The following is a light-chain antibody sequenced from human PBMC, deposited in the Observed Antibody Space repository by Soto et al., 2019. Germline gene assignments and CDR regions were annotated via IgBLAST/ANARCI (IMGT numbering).Light chain of an antibody. Sequence: ESVLTQSPDTLSLSPGERATLSCRASQSVSSNHLAWYQQKPGQAPRLLIXGASTRATGIPDRFSGSGSGTEFTLTISRLEPEDFAVYYCQQYGSSPPKLTFGGGTKV. J-gene: IGKJ4*01. CDR3: QQYGSSPPKLT. CDR1: QSVSSNH. V-gene: IGKV3-20*01. CDR2: GAS.